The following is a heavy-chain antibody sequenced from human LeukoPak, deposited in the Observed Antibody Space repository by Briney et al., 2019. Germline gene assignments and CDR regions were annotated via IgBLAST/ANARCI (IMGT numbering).Heavy chain of an antibody. CDR3: AKDTLAPYGDSKYYFDY. V-gene: IGHV3-23*01. CDR2: ISGSGGST. D-gene: IGHD4-17*01. Sequence: AGGSLRLSCAASGFSFSGYGMHWVRQAPGKGLEWVSAISGSGGSTYYADSVKGRFTISRDNSKNTLYLQMNSLRAEDTAVYYCAKDTLAPYGDSKYYFDYWGQGTLVTVSS. CDR1: GFSFSGYG. J-gene: IGHJ4*02.